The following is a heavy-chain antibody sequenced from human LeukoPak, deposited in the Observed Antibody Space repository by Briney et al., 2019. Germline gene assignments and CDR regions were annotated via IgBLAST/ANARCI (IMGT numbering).Heavy chain of an antibody. J-gene: IGHJ4*02. CDR1: GGSINNYY. D-gene: IGHD3-10*01. CDR2: IYYSGST. CDR3: ARVHTEYYFDY. Sequence: SETLSLTCTVSGGSINNYYWSWIRQPPGKGLEWIGYIYYSGSTNYNPSLKSRVTISVDTSKNQFSLKLSSVTAVDTAVYYCARVHTEYYFDYWGQGTLVTVSS. V-gene: IGHV4-59*01.